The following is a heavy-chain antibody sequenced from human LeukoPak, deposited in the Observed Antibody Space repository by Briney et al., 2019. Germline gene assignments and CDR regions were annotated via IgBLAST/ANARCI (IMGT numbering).Heavy chain of an antibody. CDR2: INSDGSST. D-gene: IGHD2-15*01. J-gene: IGHJ4*02. Sequence: GGSLRLSCAASGFNFNIYWMHWVRQAPGKGLVWVSRINSDGSSTNYADSVKGRFTISRDNAKNTLYLQMNSLRAEDTAVYYCARDLGSGGSCYRNWGQGTLVTVSS. CDR3: ARDLGSGGSCYRN. V-gene: IGHV3-74*01. CDR1: GFNFNIYW.